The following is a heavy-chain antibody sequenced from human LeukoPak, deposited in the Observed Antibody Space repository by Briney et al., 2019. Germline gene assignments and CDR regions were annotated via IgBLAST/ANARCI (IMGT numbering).Heavy chain of an antibody. Sequence: SETLSLTCNVSGVSVRTSHWNWIRQRSGKGLEWIGCLSYTGKTDYTPSLKSRVRISLGSSNNHFSLKLTSVTAADTAVYYCSEGYFEPFAHWGQGILVTVSS. V-gene: IGHV4-59*02. CDR1: GVSVRTSH. D-gene: IGHD2/OR15-2a*01. CDR3: SEGYFEPFAH. J-gene: IGHJ4*02. CDR2: LSYTGKT.